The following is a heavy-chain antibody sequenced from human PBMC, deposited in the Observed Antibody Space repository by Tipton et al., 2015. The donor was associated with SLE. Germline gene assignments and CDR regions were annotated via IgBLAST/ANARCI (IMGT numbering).Heavy chain of an antibody. Sequence: TLSLTCAVSGYSISSGYYWGWIRQPPGKGLEWIGSIYHSGSTYYNPSLKSRVTISVDTSKNQFSLKLSSVTAADTAVYYCARQWWFGELLYQSRWFGPWGQGTLVTVSS. CDR3: ARQWWFGELLYQSRWFGP. J-gene: IGHJ5*02. CDR2: IYHSGST. CDR1: GYSISSGYY. D-gene: IGHD3-10*01. V-gene: IGHV4-38-2*01.